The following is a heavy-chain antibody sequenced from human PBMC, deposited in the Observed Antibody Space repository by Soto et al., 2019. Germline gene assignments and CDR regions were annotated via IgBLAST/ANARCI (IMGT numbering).Heavy chain of an antibody. J-gene: IGHJ6*02. CDR1: GFAFSGST. D-gene: IGHD1-26*01. Sequence: PGGSLRLSCAGSGFAFSGSTIHWVRQASGKGLEWVGRIRSKANSYATAYAASVKGRFIISRDDSKTTAYLQMSSLKIEDTAVYYVFRENYFSYHGMDVWGQGTTVTVSS. CDR2: IRSKANSYAT. V-gene: IGHV3-73*01. CDR3: FRENYFSYHGMDV.